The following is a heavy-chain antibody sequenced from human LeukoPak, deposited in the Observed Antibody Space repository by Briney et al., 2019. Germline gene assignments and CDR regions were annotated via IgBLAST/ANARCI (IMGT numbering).Heavy chain of an antibody. CDR3: AKGAYDYIEMGYFDY. CDR1: GFSFSDSA. CDR2: LIASSGST. D-gene: IGHD5-12*01. V-gene: IGHV3-23*01. Sequence: GGSLRLSCAASGFSFSDSAMSWVRQAPGKGLEWVSLLIASSGSTFYADSVKGRFTISRDNSKNTLYLQMNSLRAEDTAVYYCAKGAYDYIEMGYFDYWGQGTLVTVSS. J-gene: IGHJ4*02.